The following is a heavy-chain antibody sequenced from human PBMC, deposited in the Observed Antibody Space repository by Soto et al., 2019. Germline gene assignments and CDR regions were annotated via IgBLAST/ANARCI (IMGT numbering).Heavy chain of an antibody. CDR1: GFTFNNYA. CDR3: AKLGSSSWSPHYYFDY. Sequence: VQLVESGGGVVQPGRSLRLSCAASGFTFNNYAMGWVRQAPGKGLEWVSAITDSGDDTYYIDSVKGRFTISRDNSKSTLYLQMNSLRAEDTAIYYCAKLGSSSWSPHYYFDYWGQGTLVTVSS. V-gene: IGHV3-23*04. CDR2: ITDSGDDT. D-gene: IGHD2-2*01. J-gene: IGHJ4*02.